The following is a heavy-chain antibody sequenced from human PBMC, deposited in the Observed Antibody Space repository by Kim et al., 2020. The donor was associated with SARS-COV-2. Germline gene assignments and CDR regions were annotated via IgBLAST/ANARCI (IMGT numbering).Heavy chain of an antibody. Sequence: GGSLRLSCAASGFTFSSYSMNWVRQAPGKGLEWVSYISSSSSTIYYADSVKGRFTISRDNAKNSLYLQMNSLRDEDTAVYYCASDKRRGLGDLGSCDYWGHGALVTVSS. V-gene: IGHV3-48*02. CDR1: GFTFSSYS. CDR3: ASDKRRGLGDLGSCDY. D-gene: IGHD3-16*01. J-gene: IGHJ4*01. CDR2: ISSSSSTI.